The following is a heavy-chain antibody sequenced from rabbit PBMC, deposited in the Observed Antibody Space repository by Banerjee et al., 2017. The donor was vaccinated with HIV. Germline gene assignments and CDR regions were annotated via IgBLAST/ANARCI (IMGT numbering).Heavy chain of an antibody. CDR1: GFSFTSNYY. D-gene: IGHD4-1*01. Sequence: QEQLEESGGDLVKPEGSLTLTCTASGFSFTSNYYMCWVRQAPGKGLEWIACIDAGDNGDTYYASWAKGRFTISKTSSTTVALQMTSLTAADTATYFCARDLAGVIGWNFDLWGQGTLVTVS. CDR2: IDAGDNGDT. V-gene: IGHV1S45*01. CDR3: ARDLAGVIGWNFDL. J-gene: IGHJ4*01.